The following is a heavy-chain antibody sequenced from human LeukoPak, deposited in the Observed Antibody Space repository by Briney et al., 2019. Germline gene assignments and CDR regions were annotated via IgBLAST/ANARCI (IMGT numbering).Heavy chain of an antibody. J-gene: IGHJ3*01. V-gene: IGHV3-30*02. CDR1: GFIFRDFV. Sequence: GGSLRLSCAASGFIFRDFVMHSVRQSPGRGLEWLTFIRTDGTNQYYADSVKGRLTISRDNSKDTMFLQMSSVTPDDPATYYCRKDRVHVDAFDLWGQGTFVTVSS. CDR2: IRTDGTNQ. CDR3: RKDRVHVDAFDL.